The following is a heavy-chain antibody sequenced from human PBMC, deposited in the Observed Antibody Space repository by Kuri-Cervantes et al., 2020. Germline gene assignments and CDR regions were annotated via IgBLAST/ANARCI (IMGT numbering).Heavy chain of an antibody. CDR2: MNPNSGNT. D-gene: IGHD2-15*01. J-gene: IGHJ5*02. CDR1: GYTFTSYD. Sequence: ASVKVSCKASGYTFTSYDINWVRQATGQGLEWMGWMNPNSGNTGYAQKFQGRVTMTRNTSISTAYMELSSLRSEDTAVNYCARQGGYCSGGSCYWLSFDPWGQGTLVTVSS. V-gene: IGHV1-8*01. CDR3: ARQGGYCSGGSCYWLSFDP.